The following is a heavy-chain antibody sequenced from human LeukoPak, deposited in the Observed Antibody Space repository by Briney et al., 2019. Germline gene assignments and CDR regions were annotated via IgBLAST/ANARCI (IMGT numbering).Heavy chain of an antibody. CDR3: AKDWQQLGFDP. D-gene: IGHD6-13*01. CDR2: ISGSGGST. Sequence: GSLRLSCAASGFTFSSYGMSWVGQAPGKGLEWVSAISGSGGSTYYADSVKGRFTISRDNSKNTLYLQMNSLRAEDTAVYYCAKDWQQLGFDPWGQGTLVTVSS. V-gene: IGHV3-23*01. CDR1: GFTFSSYG. J-gene: IGHJ5*02.